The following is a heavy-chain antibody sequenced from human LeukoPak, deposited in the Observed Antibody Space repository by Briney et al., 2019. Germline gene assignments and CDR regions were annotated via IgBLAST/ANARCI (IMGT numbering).Heavy chain of an antibody. CDR3: ARAIEGYYYDSSGYYYYYFDY. J-gene: IGHJ4*02. D-gene: IGHD3-22*01. CDR1: GGTFSSYA. V-gene: IGHV1-69*13. CDR2: IIPIFGTA. Sequence: SVKVSCKASGGTFSSYAISWVRQAPGQGLEWMGGIIPIFGTANYAQKFQGRVTITADESTSTAYMELSSLRSDDTAVYYCARAIEGYYYDSSGYYYYYFDYWGQGTLVTVSS.